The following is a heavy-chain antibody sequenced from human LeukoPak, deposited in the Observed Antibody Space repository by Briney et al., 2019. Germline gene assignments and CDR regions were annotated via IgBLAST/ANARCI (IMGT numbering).Heavy chain of an antibody. CDR1: GFTFSSYG. Sequence: GRSLRLSCVASGFTFSSYGMHWVRQAPGKGLEWLAGISHDGSDKYYADSVKGRFTISRDNSKNTLYLQMNSLRADDTAVYYCAKTSTITNFPWENWFDSWGQGTLVTVSS. D-gene: IGHD3-3*01. CDR3: AKTSTITNFPWENWFDS. V-gene: IGHV3-30*18. CDR2: ISHDGSDK. J-gene: IGHJ5*01.